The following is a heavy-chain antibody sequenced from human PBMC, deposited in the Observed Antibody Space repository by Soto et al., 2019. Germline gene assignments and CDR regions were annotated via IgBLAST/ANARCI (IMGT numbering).Heavy chain of an antibody. CDR2: IYYAGST. CDR3: ARGFGSSRSYNWFDP. Sequence: PSETLSLTCTVSGGSMISYYWSWIRQPPGRGLEWIGFIYYAGSTNYNPSLNSRVTISVDTSKNQFSLKLSSVTAADTAVYYCARGFGSSRSYNWFDPWGQGTLVTVSS. J-gene: IGHJ5*02. V-gene: IGHV4-59*12. CDR1: GGSMISYY. D-gene: IGHD6-13*01.